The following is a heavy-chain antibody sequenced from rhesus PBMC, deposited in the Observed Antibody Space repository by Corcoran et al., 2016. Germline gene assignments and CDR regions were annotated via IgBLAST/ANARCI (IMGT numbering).Heavy chain of an antibody. J-gene: IGHJ3*01. V-gene: IGHV3S5*01. D-gene: IGHD5-24*01. CDR2: INSGWRST. Sequence: EVQLVETGGGLVQPGGSLKLSCAASGFTFSSYGMSWVRQAPGKGLNWVSAINSGWRSTYYADSVKGRFTISRDNSKNTLSLQMNSLRAEDTAVYYCAKEEYSGYSYDAFDFWGQGLRVTVSS. CDR3: AKEEYSGYSYDAFDF. CDR1: GFTFSSYG.